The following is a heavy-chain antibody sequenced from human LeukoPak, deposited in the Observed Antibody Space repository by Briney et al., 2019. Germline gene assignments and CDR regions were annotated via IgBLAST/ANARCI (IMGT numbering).Heavy chain of an antibody. V-gene: IGHV4-59*01. D-gene: IGHD2-15*01. J-gene: IGHJ5*02. CDR3: ARATPDWFDP. CDR1: GGSISSYY. CDR2: IYYSGST. Sequence: SKTLSLTCTVSGGSISSYYWSWIRQPPGRGLECIGYIYYSGSTNYNPSLKSRVTISLDTSKNQFSLKLSSVTAADTAVYYCARATPDWFDPWGQGTLVTVSS.